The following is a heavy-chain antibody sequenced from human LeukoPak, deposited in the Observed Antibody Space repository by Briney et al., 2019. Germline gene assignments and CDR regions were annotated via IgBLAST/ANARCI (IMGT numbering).Heavy chain of an antibody. D-gene: IGHD3-22*01. CDR2: ISGSDGST. V-gene: IGHV3-23*01. Sequence: GGSLRLSCAASGFTFSSYAMSWVRQAPGKGLEWVSAISGSDGSTYYADSVKGRFTISRDNSKNTLYLQMNSLRAEDTAVYYCAKDLHYYDSSGYQWGQGTLVTVSS. J-gene: IGHJ4*02. CDR1: GFTFSSYA. CDR3: AKDLHYYDSSGYQ.